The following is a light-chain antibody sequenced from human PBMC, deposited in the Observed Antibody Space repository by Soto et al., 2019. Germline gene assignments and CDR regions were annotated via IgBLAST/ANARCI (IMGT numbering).Light chain of an antibody. CDR2: EVT. CDR1: SSDVGGYDY. V-gene: IGLV2-8*01. CDR3: SSYTGGNPSYV. J-gene: IGLJ1*01. Sequence: QSALTQPPSASGSAGQSVTISYTGTSSDVGGYDYVSWYQQHPGKAPKLMIYEVTIRPSGVSDRFSGSKSGNTASLTVSGLXAEDEADYYCSSYTGGNPSYVFGTGTKVTVL.